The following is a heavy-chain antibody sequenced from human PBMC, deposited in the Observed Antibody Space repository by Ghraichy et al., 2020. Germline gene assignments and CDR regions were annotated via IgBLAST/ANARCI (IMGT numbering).Heavy chain of an antibody. D-gene: IGHD3-16*01. J-gene: IGHJ4*02. CDR2: ISDNGGST. V-gene: IGHV3-23*01. CDR1: GFTFNIYA. CDR3: AKDLRDQSPGLSIGTYYFDN. Sequence: LSLTCTASGFTFNIYAMSWVRQGPGKGLEWGSAISDNGGSTYYADSVKGRFTISRDNSKSMLFLHMSSLRPEDTAVYYCAKDLRDQSPGLSIGTYYFDNWGQGAQVTVSS.